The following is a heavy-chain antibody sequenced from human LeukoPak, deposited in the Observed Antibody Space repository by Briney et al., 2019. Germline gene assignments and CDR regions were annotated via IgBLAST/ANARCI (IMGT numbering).Heavy chain of an antibody. CDR2: INHSGST. CDR1: GGSFSGYY. CDR3: ARIRLFDRSRGNFDY. D-gene: IGHD3-9*01. J-gene: IGHJ4*02. Sequence: PSETLSLTCAVYGGSFSGYYWSWIRQPPGKGLEWIGEINHSGSTNYNPSLKSRVTISVDTSKNQFSLKLSSVTAADTAVYYCARIRLFDRSRGNFDYWGQGTLVTVSS. V-gene: IGHV4-34*01.